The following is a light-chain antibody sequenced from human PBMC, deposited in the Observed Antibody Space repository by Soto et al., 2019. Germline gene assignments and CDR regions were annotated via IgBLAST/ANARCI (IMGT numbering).Light chain of an antibody. CDR2: EVS. J-gene: IGLJ1*01. V-gene: IGLV2-8*01. CDR1: SSDVGGYNY. Sequence: QSVLTQPPSASGSPGQSVTIFCTGTSSDVGGYNYVSWYQQHPGKAPKLIISEVSKRPSGVPDRFSGSKSGNTASLTVSGLQAEDEADYYCSSYAARNNLRVFGTGTKVTVL. CDR3: SSYAARNNLRV.